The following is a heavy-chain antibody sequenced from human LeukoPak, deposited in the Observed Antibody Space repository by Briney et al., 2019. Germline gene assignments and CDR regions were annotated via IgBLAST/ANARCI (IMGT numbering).Heavy chain of an antibody. V-gene: IGHV4-39*01. D-gene: IGHD3-3*01. CDR3: ALTYYDFWSGLTGYGMDV. CDR2: IYYSGST. Sequence: SETLSLTCTVSGGSISSGGYYWGWIRQPPGKGLEWIGSIYYSGSTYYNPSLKSRVTISVDTSKNQFSLKLSSVTAADTAVYYCALTYYDFWSGLTGYGMDVWGQGTTVTVSS. J-gene: IGHJ6*02. CDR1: GGSISSGGYY.